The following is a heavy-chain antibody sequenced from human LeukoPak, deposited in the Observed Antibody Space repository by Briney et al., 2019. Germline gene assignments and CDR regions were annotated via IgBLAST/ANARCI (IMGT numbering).Heavy chain of an antibody. J-gene: IGHJ4*02. CDR1: GFSLSTSGVG. Sequence: SGPTLVKPTQTLTLTRTFSGFSLSTSGVGVGWIRQPPGKALEWLALIYWNDDKRYSPSLKSRLTITKDTSKNQVVLTMTNMDPVDTATYYCARGEYDFWSGYYLYYFDYWGQGTLVTVSS. CDR3: ARGEYDFWSGYYLYYFDY. D-gene: IGHD3-3*01. V-gene: IGHV2-5*01. CDR2: IYWNDDK.